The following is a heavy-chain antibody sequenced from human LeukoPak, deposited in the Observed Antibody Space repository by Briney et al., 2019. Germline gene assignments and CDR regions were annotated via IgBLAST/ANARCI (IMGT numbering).Heavy chain of an antibody. CDR1: GFTFSSYS. J-gene: IGHJ4*02. D-gene: IGHD6-19*01. Sequence: GGSLRLSCAASGFTFSSYSMNWVRQAPGKGLEWVSSISSSSSYIYYADSVKGRFTISRDNAKNSLYLQMNSLRAEDTAVYYCARDFAIAVAGPLDYWGQGTLVTVSS. CDR2: ISSSSSYI. CDR3: ARDFAIAVAGPLDY. V-gene: IGHV3-21*01.